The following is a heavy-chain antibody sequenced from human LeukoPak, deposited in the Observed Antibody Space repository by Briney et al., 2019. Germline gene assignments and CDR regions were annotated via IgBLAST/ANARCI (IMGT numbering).Heavy chain of an antibody. V-gene: IGHV3-30*02. Sequence: GGSLRLSCAASGFTFSSYGMHWVRQAPGKGLEWVAFIRYDGSNKYYADSVKGRFTISRDNSKNTLYLQMNSLRAEDTAVYYCAKDTTYYYDSSGFVSWGQGTMVTVSS. D-gene: IGHD3-22*01. CDR3: AKDTTYYYDSSGFVS. CDR1: GFTFSSYG. CDR2: IRYDGSNK. J-gene: IGHJ3*01.